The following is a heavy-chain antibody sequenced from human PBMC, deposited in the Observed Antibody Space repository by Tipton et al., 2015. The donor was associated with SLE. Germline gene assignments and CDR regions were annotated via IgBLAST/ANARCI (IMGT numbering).Heavy chain of an antibody. J-gene: IGHJ6*03. D-gene: IGHD6-13*01. CDR2: IYYSGST. Sequence: LRLSCTVSGGSISSYYWSWIRQPPGKGLEWIGYIYYSGSTNYNPSLKSRVTISVDTSKNQFSLKLSSVTAADTAVYYCARASGYSSSWYGDYYYYYMDVWGKGTTVTVSS. V-gene: IGHV4-59*01. CDR3: ARASGYSSSWYGDYYYYYMDV. CDR1: GGSISSYY.